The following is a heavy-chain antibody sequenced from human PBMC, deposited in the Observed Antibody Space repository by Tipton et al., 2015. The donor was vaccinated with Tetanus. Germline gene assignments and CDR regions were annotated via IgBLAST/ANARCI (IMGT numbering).Heavy chain of an antibody. CDR1: GFSSTGYS. Sequence: SLRLSCAGSGFSSTGYSFNWVRQAPGKGLEWVSAISSSSNWKYYAPSVKGRFTISRDNSRNTLSLQLNSLRADDTAIYFCAKEALGVLNLWGKGTTVVVSS. CDR3: AKEALGVLNL. D-gene: IGHD1-14*01. J-gene: IGHJ6*04. V-gene: IGHV3-21*04. CDR2: ISSSSNWK.